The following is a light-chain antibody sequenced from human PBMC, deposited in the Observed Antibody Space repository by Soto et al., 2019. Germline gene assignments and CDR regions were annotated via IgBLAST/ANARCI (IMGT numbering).Light chain of an antibody. J-gene: IGKJ1*01. CDR1: QVILTN. V-gene: IGKV3-15*01. Sequence: EIVMTQSPATLSVSPGERATLSCRASQVILTNLAWYQQKPGQAPRLLIYGASTRATGIPARFSGSGSGTEFTLTISSPQSEDFATYYCQHYNTYPWTFGHGTKVDIK. CDR3: QHYNTYPWT. CDR2: GAS.